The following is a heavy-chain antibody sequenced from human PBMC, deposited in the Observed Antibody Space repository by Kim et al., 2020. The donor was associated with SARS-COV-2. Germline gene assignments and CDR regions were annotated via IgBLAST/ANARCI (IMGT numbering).Heavy chain of an antibody. CDR3: ARGGDYGSSFQR. CDR2: IYYSGSA. V-gene: IGHV4-59*13. Sequence: SETLSLTCNASDGSINTYYWSWIRQPPGKGLEWIGYIYYSGSANYNPSLKRRVSISVDTCKKRIFLHLNSVTATDTAVYYCARGGDYGSSFQRWGQGILVTDFS. CDR1: DGSINTYY. D-gene: IGHD3-10*01. J-gene: IGHJ1*01.